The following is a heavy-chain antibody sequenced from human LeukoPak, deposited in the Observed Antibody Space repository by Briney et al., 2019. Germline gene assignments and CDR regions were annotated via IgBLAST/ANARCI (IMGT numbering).Heavy chain of an antibody. CDR2: IIPIFGTA. D-gene: IGHD5-18*01. CDR1: GGTFSSYA. V-gene: IGHV1-69*05. Sequence: ASVKVSCKACGGTFSSYAISWVRQAPGQGLEWMGGIIPIFGTANYAQKFQGRVTITTDESTSTAYMELSILRSVVTAVYYGPRGSIQLWLNFDYWGQETLVTVSS. J-gene: IGHJ4*02. CDR3: PRGSIQLWLNFDY.